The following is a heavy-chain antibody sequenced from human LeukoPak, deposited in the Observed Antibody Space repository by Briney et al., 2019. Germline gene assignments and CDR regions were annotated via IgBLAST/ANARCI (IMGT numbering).Heavy chain of an antibody. V-gene: IGHV3-11*04. CDR2: ISSSGSSI. Sequence: GGSLRLSCAASGFTLSDYYMSWIRQAPGKGLEWVSYISSSGSSIYYADSVKGRFTISRDNAKNSLYLQMNSLRAEDTAVYYCARDNQEGYFDWLTGWLTIDYWGQGTLVTVSS. J-gene: IGHJ4*02. CDR1: GFTLSDYY. D-gene: IGHD3-9*01. CDR3: ARDNQEGYFDWLTGWLTIDY.